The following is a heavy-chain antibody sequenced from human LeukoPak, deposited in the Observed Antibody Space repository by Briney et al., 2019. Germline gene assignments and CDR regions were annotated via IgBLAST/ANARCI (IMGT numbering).Heavy chain of an antibody. CDR3: AIAVAGTPLDY. Sequence: GGSLRLSCAASGFTFSSYAMSWVRLAPGKGLEWVSAISGSGGSTYYADSVKGRFTISRDNSKNTLYLQMNSLRAEDTAVYYCAIAVAGTPLDYWGQGTLVTVSS. CDR1: GFTFSSYA. D-gene: IGHD6-19*01. V-gene: IGHV3-23*01. J-gene: IGHJ4*02. CDR2: ISGSGGST.